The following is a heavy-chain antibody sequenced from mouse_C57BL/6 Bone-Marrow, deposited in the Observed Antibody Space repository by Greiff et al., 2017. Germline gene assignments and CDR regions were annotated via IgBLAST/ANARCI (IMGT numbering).Heavy chain of an antibody. CDR1: GYTFADYY. CDR2: INPNTGGT. V-gene: IGHV1-26*01. D-gene: IGHD1-1*01. CDR3: ARATTVPLYYAIDY. J-gene: IGHJ4*01. Sequence: VQLKQSGPELVKPGASVKISCKASGYTFADYYMNWVKQSHGKSLEWIGDINPNTGGTSYNQKFKGKATLTVDKSSSPAYMELRRLTSEDSAVYDCARATTVPLYYAIDYWGQGTTVTVSS.